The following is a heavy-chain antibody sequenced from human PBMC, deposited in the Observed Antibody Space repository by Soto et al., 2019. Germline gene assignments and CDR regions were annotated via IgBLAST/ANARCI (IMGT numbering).Heavy chain of an antibody. CDR1: GDSITAGGHY. CDR2: IHYSVTT. V-gene: IGHV4-31*03. CDR3: AALTATYWNFSI. Sequence: PSETLSLICTVSGDSITAGGHYWAWILHHPEKGLEWLGYIHYSVTTDYNPPLKSRLTVSVDTSKNQLSLSLSSVTAADTAIYYCAALTATYWNFSIWGRGTMVTVSS. D-gene: IGHD2-21*02. J-gene: IGHJ2*01.